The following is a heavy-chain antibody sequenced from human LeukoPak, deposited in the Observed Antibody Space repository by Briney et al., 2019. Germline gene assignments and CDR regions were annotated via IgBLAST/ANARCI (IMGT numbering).Heavy chain of an antibody. CDR2: IRSKTDGGTS. Sequence: GGSLRLSCSASGFTFTNAWMSWVRQPPGKGLEWVGLIRSKTDGGTSDYAAPVQGRFTISRDDSNNTVYLQMSSLTTEDTGVYFCATGYWYFDLWGPGTLLSVSA. CDR1: GFTFTNAW. V-gene: IGHV3-15*01. CDR3: ATGYWYFDL. J-gene: IGHJ2*01.